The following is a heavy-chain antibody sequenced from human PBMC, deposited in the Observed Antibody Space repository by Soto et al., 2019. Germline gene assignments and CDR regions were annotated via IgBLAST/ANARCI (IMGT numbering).Heavy chain of an antibody. J-gene: IGHJ5*02. D-gene: IGHD3-3*01. CDR2: SYHSGTT. Sequence: SETLSLTCAVSGDSVSSGNWCSGVRQAPGKGLEWISGSYHSGTTNYNPSLTGRSTMSCHKSKIHFSRNLTSGSAVATAVYHCARLVGFFTIPPFDTWGQGPWVTVPQ. CDR3: ARLVGFFTIPPFDT. CDR1: GDSVSSGNW. V-gene: IGHV4-4*02.